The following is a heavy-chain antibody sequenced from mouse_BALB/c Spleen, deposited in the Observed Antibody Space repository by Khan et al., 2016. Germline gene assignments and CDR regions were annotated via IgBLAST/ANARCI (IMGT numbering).Heavy chain of an antibody. J-gene: IGHJ4*01. V-gene: IGHV1-77*01. CDR3: ARSYYGYFAMDY. CDR2: IFPGSGST. D-gene: IGHD1-2*01. Sequence: QVRLQQSGTELPRPGASVKLSCKAPGYTFTDYYVNWVKQRTGQGLEWIGEIFPGSGSTYYNEKFKGKATLTADTSSSTAYMQLSSLTSEDSAVYFCARSYYGYFAMDYWGHGTSVTVSS. CDR1: GYTFTDYY.